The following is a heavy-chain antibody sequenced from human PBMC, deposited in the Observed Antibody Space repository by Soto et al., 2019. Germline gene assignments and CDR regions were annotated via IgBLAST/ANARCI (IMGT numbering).Heavy chain of an antibody. CDR2: ISGSGGST. CDR3: XXXXXXSYYLFDAFX. Sequence: EVQLLESGGGLVQPGGSLRLSCAASGFTFSSYAMSWVRQAPGKGLEWVSAISGSGGSTYYADSVKGRFTISRDNSKNTLYLQMNSLXAXXXXXXXXXXXXXXSYYLFDAFX. J-gene: IGHJ3*02. D-gene: IGHD1-26*01. V-gene: IGHV3-23*01. CDR1: GFTFSSYA.